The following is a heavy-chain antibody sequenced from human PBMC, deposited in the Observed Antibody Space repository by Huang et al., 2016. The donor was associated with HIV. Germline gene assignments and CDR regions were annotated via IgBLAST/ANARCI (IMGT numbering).Heavy chain of an antibody. CDR3: AGPNDIFTV. Sequence: VQLLESGGGLVQPGGSLRLSCAGSGFNFSSYWMSWSRQDTGKGLEWVTSIKPDESEKYYVDSVKGRFTVSRDSAKNSFFLQMSSLRAEDTAVYYCAGPNDIFTVWGQGALVTVSS. V-gene: IGHV3-7*01. D-gene: IGHD3-9*01. J-gene: IGHJ4*02. CDR2: IKPDESEK. CDR1: GFNFSSYW.